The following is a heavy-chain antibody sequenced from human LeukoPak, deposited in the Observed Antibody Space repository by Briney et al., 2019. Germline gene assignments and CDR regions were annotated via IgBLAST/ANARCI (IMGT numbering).Heavy chain of an antibody. D-gene: IGHD5-18*01. V-gene: IGHV3-7*05. J-gene: IGHJ4*02. CDR3: AIVDTAIFDY. CDR2: INQDGSEK. CDR1: GFTFSNYW. Sequence: GGSLRLSCAASGFTFSNYWMSWVRQAPGKGLEWVANINQDGSEKYYVDSLKGRFTISRDNAKNSLYLQMNSLRAEDTAVYYCAIVDTAIFDYWGQGTLVTVSS.